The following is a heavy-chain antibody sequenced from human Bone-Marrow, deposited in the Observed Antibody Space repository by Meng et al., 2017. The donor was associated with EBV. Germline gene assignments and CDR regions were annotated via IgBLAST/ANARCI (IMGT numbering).Heavy chain of an antibody. CDR3: ARYYYYDSSGYTNAFDI. J-gene: IGHJ3*02. CDR2: IYHSGST. Sequence: GQLRESGPGLVKPSGHRSLTWAVSGGSISSSNWWSWVRQPPGKGLEWIGEIYHSGSTNYNPSLKSRVTISVDKSKNQFSLKLSSVTAADTAVYYCARYYYYDSSGYTNAFDIWGQGTMVTVSS. V-gene: IGHV4-4*02. CDR1: GGSISSSNW. D-gene: IGHD3-22*01.